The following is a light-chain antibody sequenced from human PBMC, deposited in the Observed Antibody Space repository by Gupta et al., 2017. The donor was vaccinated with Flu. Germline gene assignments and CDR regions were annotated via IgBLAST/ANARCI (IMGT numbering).Light chain of an antibody. CDR1: FSDVGAYNY. CDR3: CSYATTYTWL. Sequence: TFSDVGAYNYVSWYQQHPGKAPRLLISDATQRPSGVPERFSGSKSGNTASLTISGLQAVDEADYYCCSYATTYTWLFGGGTKLTVL. CDR2: DAT. V-gene: IGLV2-11*03. J-gene: IGLJ3*02.